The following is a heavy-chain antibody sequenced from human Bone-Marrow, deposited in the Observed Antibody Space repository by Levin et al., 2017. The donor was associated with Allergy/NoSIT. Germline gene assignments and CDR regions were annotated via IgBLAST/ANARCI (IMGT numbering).Heavy chain of an antibody. Sequence: GESLKISCAASGFTFSSYAMSWVRQAPGKGLEWVSAISGSGGSTYYADSVKGRFTISRDNSKNTLYLQMNSLRAEDTAVYYCAKYRDGDNLIDYWGQGTLVTVSS. CDR1: GFTFSSYA. D-gene: IGHD5-24*01. J-gene: IGHJ4*02. CDR3: AKYRDGDNLIDY. V-gene: IGHV3-23*01. CDR2: ISGSGGST.